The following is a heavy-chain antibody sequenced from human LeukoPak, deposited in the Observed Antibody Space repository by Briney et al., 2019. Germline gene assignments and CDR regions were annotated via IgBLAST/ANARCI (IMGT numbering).Heavy chain of an antibody. D-gene: IGHD1-26*01. V-gene: IGHV3-48*01. CDR3: ARDPYSGNYGNYYYYYMDV. CDR1: GFTFSHAW. Sequence: GESLRLSCAASGFTFSHAWMYWVRQAPGKGLEWVSYISSSSSTIYYADSVKGRFTISRDNAKNSLYLQMNSLGPEDTAVYYCARDPYSGNYGNYYYYYMDVWGKGTTVTISS. J-gene: IGHJ6*03. CDR2: ISSSSSTI.